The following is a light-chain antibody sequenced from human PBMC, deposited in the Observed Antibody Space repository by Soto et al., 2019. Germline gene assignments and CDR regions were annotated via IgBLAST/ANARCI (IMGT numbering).Light chain of an antibody. Sequence: EIVMTQSPATLSVAPGETATLSCRAIQIVNTNLAWYQQKAGQAPRLLIYRISTRATGIPARFSGSGSGTEFTLTINSLQSEDFAVYYCQQHNDWPLTFGGGTKVEIK. J-gene: IGKJ4*01. CDR1: QIVNTN. V-gene: IGKV3-15*01. CDR2: RIS. CDR3: QQHNDWPLT.